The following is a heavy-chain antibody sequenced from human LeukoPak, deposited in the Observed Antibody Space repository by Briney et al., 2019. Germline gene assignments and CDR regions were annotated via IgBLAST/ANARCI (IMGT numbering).Heavy chain of an antibody. CDR2: ISSSGSTI. D-gene: IGHD3-22*01. V-gene: IGHV3-11*04. J-gene: IGHJ5*02. CDR1: GFTFSDYY. Sequence: GGSLRLSCAASGFTFSDYYMSWLRQAPGKGLEWVSYISSSGSTIYYADSVKGRFTISRDNTKNTLYLQMNSLRAEDTALYYCARDLGAYYDSSDNWFDPWGQGTLVTVSS. CDR3: ARDLGAYYDSSDNWFDP.